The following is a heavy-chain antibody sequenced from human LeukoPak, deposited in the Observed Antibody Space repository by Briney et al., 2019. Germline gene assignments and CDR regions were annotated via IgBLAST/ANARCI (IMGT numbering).Heavy chain of an antibody. V-gene: IGHV4-61*02. CDR3: ARDGSSSWWGDLVY. D-gene: IGHD6-13*01. Sequence: SETLSLTCTVSGYSISSGYYWGWIRPPAGKGLEWIGRIYTSGSTNYNPSLKSRVTISVDTSKNQSSLKLSSVTAADTAVYYCARDGSSSWWGDLVYWGQGTLVTVSS. CDR2: IYTSGST. J-gene: IGHJ4*02. CDR1: GYSISSGYY.